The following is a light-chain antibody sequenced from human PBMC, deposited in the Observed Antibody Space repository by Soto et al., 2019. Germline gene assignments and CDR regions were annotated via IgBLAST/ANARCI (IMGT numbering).Light chain of an antibody. CDR2: GAS. Sequence: EIVMTQSPATLSVSPGERATLSCRASQSVSSNLVCYQQKHGQDPRLRIYGASTSATGFSARFRVSGSGTESTLTISSLQSEDFEFEYCQQYNNWPPMYTFGQGTKLEIK. CDR1: QSVSSN. CDR3: QQYNNWPPMYT. V-gene: IGKV3-15*01. J-gene: IGKJ2*01.